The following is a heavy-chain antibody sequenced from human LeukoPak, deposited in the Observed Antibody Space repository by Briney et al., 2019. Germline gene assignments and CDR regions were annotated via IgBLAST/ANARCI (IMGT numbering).Heavy chain of an antibody. CDR2: IYHSGST. V-gene: IGHV4-38-2*01. CDR3: ARHKYYDSSFDY. Sequence: SETLSLTCAVSGYSISSCYYWGWIRQPPGRGLEWIGSIYHSGSTYYNPSLKRRVTISEDTSKNQFPLQLSSVTAADTAVYYCARHKYYDSSFDYWGQGTLVTVSS. CDR1: GYSISSCYY. D-gene: IGHD3-22*01. J-gene: IGHJ4*02.